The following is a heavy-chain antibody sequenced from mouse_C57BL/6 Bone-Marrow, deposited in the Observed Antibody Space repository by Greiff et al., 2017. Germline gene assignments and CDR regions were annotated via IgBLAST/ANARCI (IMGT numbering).Heavy chain of an antibody. D-gene: IGHD2-3*01. CDR3: ARDGYYWYFDV. Sequence: VQLQESGAELVRPGTSVKMSCKASGYTFTNYWIGWAKQRPGHGLEWIGDIYPGGGYTNYNEKFKGKATLTADKSSSTAYMHFSSLTSEDSAIYYCARDGYYWYFDVWGTGATVTVSS. CDR1: GYTFTNYW. V-gene: IGHV1-63*01. J-gene: IGHJ1*03. CDR2: IYPGGGYT.